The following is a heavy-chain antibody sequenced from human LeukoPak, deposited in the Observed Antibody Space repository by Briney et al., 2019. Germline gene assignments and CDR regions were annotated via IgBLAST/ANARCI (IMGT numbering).Heavy chain of an antibody. D-gene: IGHD2-2*01. V-gene: IGHV1-3*01. CDR3: ARGGEDCSSTSCYAGYYYGMDV. J-gene: IGHJ6*04. CDR1: GYTFTSYA. Sequence: GAPVKVSCKASGYTFTSYAMHWVRQAPGQRLEWMGWINAGNGNTKYSQKFQGRVTITRDTSASTAYMELSSLRSEDTAVYYCARGGEDCSSTSCYAGYYYGMDVWGKGTTVTVSS. CDR2: INAGNGNT.